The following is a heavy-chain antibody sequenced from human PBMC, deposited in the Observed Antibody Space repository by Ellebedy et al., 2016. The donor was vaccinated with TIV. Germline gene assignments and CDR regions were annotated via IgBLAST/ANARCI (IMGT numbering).Heavy chain of an antibody. CDR3: ARPPTADAFDI. V-gene: IGHV5-51*01. J-gene: IGHJ3*02. D-gene: IGHD5-18*01. CDR2: IYPDDSNT. Sequence: GESLKISXQGSGYRFTTQWIGWVRQLPGKGLEYMGVIYPDDSNTRYNPSFQGQVTISVDKSITTAYLQWSSLKASDTAMYYCARPPTADAFDIWGQGTMVTVSS. CDR1: GYRFTTQW.